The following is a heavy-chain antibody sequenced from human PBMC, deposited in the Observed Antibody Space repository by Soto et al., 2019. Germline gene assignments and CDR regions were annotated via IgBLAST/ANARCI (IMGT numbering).Heavy chain of an antibody. D-gene: IGHD2-2*01. CDR2: INAGNGNT. Sequence: QVQLVQSGAEVKKPGASVKVSCKASGYTFTSYAMHSVRQAPGQRLEWMGWINAGNGNTKYSQKFQGRVTITRDTSASTAYMELSSLRSEDTAVYYCARARVVPAAMRDFFDYWGQGTLVTVSS. J-gene: IGHJ4*02. V-gene: IGHV1-3*01. CDR1: GYTFTSYA. CDR3: ARARVVPAAMRDFFDY.